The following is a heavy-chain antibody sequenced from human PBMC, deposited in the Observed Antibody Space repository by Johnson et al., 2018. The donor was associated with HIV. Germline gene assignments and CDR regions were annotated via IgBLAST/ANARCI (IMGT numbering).Heavy chain of an antibody. V-gene: IGHV3-33*08. CDR1: GFTFSNYG. CDR3: ARDRGTVTTAQMAFDI. J-gene: IGHJ3*02. CDR2: IWYDGSNK. D-gene: IGHD4-17*01. Sequence: QVQLVESGGGVVQPGRSLRVSCAASGFTFSNYGMYWVRQAPGKGLEWVAVIWYDGSNKYYANSVKGRFIISRDNSKNTLYLQMNSLRAEDTALYYCARDRGTVTTAQMAFDIWGQGTMVTVSS.